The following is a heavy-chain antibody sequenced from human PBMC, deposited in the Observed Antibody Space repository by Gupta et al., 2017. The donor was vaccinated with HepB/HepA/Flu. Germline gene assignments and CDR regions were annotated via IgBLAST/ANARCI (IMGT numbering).Heavy chain of an antibody. D-gene: IGHD2/OR15-2a*01. CDR3: ARGIDSFYMDV. J-gene: IGHJ6*03. Sequence: QVQLVESGGGVVQPGGSLRLSCVASGFTFDDFGIHWVRQAPGKGLEWVAAVSYDGSEKFYTDSVKGRFTIFRDNSKNTLFLQMGSLRGEDTAVYYCARGIDSFYMDVWGKGTTVIVS. CDR1: GFTFDDFG. V-gene: IGHV3-30*03. CDR2: VSYDGSEK.